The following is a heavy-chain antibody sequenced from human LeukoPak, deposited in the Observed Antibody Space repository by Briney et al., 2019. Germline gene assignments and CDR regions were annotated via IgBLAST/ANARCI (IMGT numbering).Heavy chain of an antibody. CDR1: GFTFSSYW. CDR2: INSDGSST. D-gene: IGHD3-22*01. Sequence: PGGSLRLSCAAPGFTFSSYWMHWVRQAPGKGLVWVSRINSDGSSTSYADSVKGRFTISRDNAKNTLYLQMNSLRAEDTAVYYCARDGNYYDSSGYYSYWGQGTLVTVSS. CDR3: ARDGNYYDSSGYYSY. V-gene: IGHV3-74*01. J-gene: IGHJ4*02.